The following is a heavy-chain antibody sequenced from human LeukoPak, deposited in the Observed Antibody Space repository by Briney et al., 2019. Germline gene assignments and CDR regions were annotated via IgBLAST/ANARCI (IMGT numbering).Heavy chain of an antibody. D-gene: IGHD1-26*01. V-gene: IGHV1-18*01. CDR1: DYTFTTYG. CDR2: IAAYNGHT. CDR3: ARVGATFHSYFYMDV. J-gene: IGHJ6*03. Sequence: ASVTVSCKASDYTFTTYGISWARQAPGQGLEWMGWIAAYNGHTNYAQKFEGRFTVTIDPSTSAAYMELRNLTSDDTAVYYCARVGATFHSYFYMDVWGKGSTVTISS.